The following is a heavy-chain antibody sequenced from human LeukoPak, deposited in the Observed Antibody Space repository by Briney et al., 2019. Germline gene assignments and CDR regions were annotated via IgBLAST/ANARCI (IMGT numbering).Heavy chain of an antibody. Sequence: PSQTLSLTCTVSGGSISSGGYYWSWIRQPPGKGLEWIGYIYHSGSTYYNPSLKSRVTMSVDTSKNQFYLRLSSVTAADTAVYYCAREGYGDYLYYFDYWGQGTLVTVSS. D-gene: IGHD4-17*01. V-gene: IGHV4-30-2*01. CDR2: IYHSGST. CDR3: AREGYGDYLYYFDY. CDR1: GGSISSGGYY. J-gene: IGHJ4*02.